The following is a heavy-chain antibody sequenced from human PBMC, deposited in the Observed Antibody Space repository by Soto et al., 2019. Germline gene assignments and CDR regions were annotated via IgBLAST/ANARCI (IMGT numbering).Heavy chain of an antibody. CDR1: GGSFSPYF. D-gene: IGHD6-19*01. Sequence: QVQLQQWGAGLLKPSETLSLTCAVYGGSFSPYFWSWIRQPPGKGLEWIGEINHSGSTNYNPSLPRRATLSVDTSKHQVSLKLTYVTAADKAVYYCARLASGWQYYYFDFWGRGTPVTVSS. V-gene: IGHV4-34*01. CDR3: ARLASGWQYYYFDF. CDR2: INHSGST. J-gene: IGHJ2*01.